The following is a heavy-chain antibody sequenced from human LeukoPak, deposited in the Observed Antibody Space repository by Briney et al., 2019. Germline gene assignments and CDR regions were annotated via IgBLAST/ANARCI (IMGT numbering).Heavy chain of an antibody. CDR2: MDPKNGNT. V-gene: IGHV1-8*01. CDR3: ARGLQGYYYYYMDV. J-gene: IGHJ6*03. Sequence: ASVTVSCKPSTYTLKNYEIIWVRQAGGRGREGVGWMDPKNGNTGSALTFQGRVIMTRNTSISTIYMELTSLRSDDTAIYYGARGLQGYYYYYMDVWGEGTTVTVSS. CDR1: TYTLKNYE.